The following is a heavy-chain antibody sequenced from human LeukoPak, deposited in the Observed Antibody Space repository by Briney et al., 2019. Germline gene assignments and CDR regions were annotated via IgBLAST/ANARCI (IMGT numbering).Heavy chain of an antibody. J-gene: IGHJ4*02. D-gene: IGHD3-3*01. CDR2: ISGDGGST. CDR1: GFTFVDYA. Sequence: GGSLLLSCSASGFTFVDYAMHWGRQPPGRGLGWVSLISGDGGSTYYADSVKGRFTISRDNSKNSLYLQMNSLRTEDTALYYCAKDRARAYYDSWGQGTLVTVSS. V-gene: IGHV3-43*02. CDR3: AKDRARAYYDS.